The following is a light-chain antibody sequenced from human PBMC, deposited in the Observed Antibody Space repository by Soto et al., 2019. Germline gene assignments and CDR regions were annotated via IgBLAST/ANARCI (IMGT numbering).Light chain of an antibody. CDR2: AAS. Sequence: DIQMTQSPSSLSASVGDRVTITCRAGQSISSYLNWYQQKPGKAPKLLIYAASSLESGVPSRFSGSESGTEFTLTISSLQPDDSATYYCQQYNSHRTFGQGTKVDIK. CDR3: QQYNSHRT. V-gene: IGKV1-39*01. J-gene: IGKJ1*01. CDR1: QSISSY.